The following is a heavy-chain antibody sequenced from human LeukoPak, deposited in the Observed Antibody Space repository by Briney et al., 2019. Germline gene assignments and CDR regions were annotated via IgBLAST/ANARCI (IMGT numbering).Heavy chain of an antibody. CDR3: ARDQDWNDRGGLDY. D-gene: IGHD1-1*01. V-gene: IGHV3-23*01. Sequence: GGSLRLSCAASGFTFSSYAMNWVRQAPGKGVEWVSAISGSGSTTYYADSVKGRFTISRDNSKNSLYLQMNSLRAEDTAVYYCARDQDWNDRGGLDYWGQGTLVIVSS. CDR1: GFTFSSYA. CDR2: ISGSGSTT. J-gene: IGHJ4*02.